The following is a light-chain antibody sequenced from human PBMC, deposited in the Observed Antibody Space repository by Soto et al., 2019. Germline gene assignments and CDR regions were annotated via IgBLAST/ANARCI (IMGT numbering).Light chain of an antibody. CDR3: QQYAGPPTT. CDR1: QSISSN. Sequence: ETVMTQSPATLSVSPWERATLSCRASQSISSNLAWYQQKPGQAPRLLIYGASTRATGIPARFSGGGSGTDFTLTISRLEPEDFAVYFCQQYAGPPTTFGQGTRLEIK. J-gene: IGKJ5*01. CDR2: GAS. V-gene: IGKV3-15*01.